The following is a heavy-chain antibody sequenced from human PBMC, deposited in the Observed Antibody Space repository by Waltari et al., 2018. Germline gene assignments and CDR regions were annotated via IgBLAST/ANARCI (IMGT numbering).Heavy chain of an antibody. CDR3: ASWKHGVEAFEI. D-gene: IGHD1-1*01. J-gene: IGHJ3*02. CDR1: GGTFSTYGVIWVRPAPGPGLA. CDR2: ITPIFSTA. V-gene: IGHV1-69*12. Sequence: QVQLVQSGAEVKKPGSSVKVSCKASGGTFSTYGVIWVRPAPGPGLAIIWVRQAPGQGLEWIGGITPIFSTANYAQRFQGRVTITADESTSTAYMELSSLRSEDTAVYYCASWKHGVEAFEIWGQGTMVTVSS.